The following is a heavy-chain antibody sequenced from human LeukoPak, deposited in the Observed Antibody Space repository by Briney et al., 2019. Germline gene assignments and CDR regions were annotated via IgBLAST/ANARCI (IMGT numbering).Heavy chain of an antibody. Sequence: SETLSLTCSVSGYSISSGYHWAWFRQTPGKRLEWLGSIYQDGSTYDNLSLKSRVTLSVDTSKSQFSLKMKTVTVADTAVYYCARSEIDDYSRYWGQGTLVLVSS. V-gene: IGHV4-38-2*02. D-gene: IGHD3-16*01. CDR2: IYQDGST. J-gene: IGHJ4*02. CDR1: GYSISSGYH. CDR3: ARSEIDDYSRY.